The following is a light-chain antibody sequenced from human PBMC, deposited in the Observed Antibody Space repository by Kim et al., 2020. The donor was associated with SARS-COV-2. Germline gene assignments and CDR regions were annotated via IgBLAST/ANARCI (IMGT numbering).Light chain of an antibody. CDR3: GADHGSGSNWV. CDR1: SGYSNYK. J-gene: IGLJ2*01. Sequence: LSCTLSSGYSNYKVDWYQQRPGKGPRFVMRVGTGGIVGSKGDGIPDRFSVLGSGLNRYLTIKNIQEEDESDYHCGADHGSGSNWVFGGGTQLTVL. V-gene: IGLV9-49*01. CDR2: VGTGGIVG.